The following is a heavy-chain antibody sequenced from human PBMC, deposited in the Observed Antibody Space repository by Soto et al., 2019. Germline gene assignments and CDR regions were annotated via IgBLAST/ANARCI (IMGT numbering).Heavy chain of an antibody. V-gene: IGHV1-46*01. D-gene: IGHD3-10*02. CDR2: INPSGGGT. J-gene: IGHJ4*01. Sequence: QVQLVQSGTEVKKPGASVKVSCKATGYTFLDFYIHWVRQAPGQGLEWMGFINPSGGGTTYAQQFQGRITMTRDTSTSTVYMEMITLRPEDTAIYYCARDKPCSADYWSQGTLVT. CDR3: ARDKPCSADY. CDR1: GYTFLDFY.